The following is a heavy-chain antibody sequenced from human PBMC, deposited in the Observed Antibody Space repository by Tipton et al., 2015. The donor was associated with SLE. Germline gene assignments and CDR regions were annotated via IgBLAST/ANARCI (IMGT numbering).Heavy chain of an antibody. Sequence: TLSLTCTVSGGTISNYYWSWIRQPPGKGLEWIGYIYSSGRTNYNSSLRSRVTMSVDTSKNQFSLKLSSVTAAGTAVYYCAGVSRDAFEIWGQGTMVTVSS. D-gene: IGHD5/OR15-5a*01. CDR3: AGVSRDAFEI. V-gene: IGHV4-59*12. CDR1: GGTISNYY. J-gene: IGHJ3*02. CDR2: IYSSGRT.